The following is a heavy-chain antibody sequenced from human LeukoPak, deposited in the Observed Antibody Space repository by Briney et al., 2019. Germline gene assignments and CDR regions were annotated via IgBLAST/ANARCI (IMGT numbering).Heavy chain of an antibody. Sequence: ASVKVSCKASGYTFTGNFMHWVRQAPGQGLEWMGWINPNSGGTNYAQKFQGRVTMTRDTSISTAYMELSRLRSDDTAVYYCARDEEVRGVIINWFDPWGQGTLVTVSS. V-gene: IGHV1-2*02. D-gene: IGHD3-10*01. CDR1: GYTFTGNF. J-gene: IGHJ5*02. CDR3: ARDEEVRGVIINWFDP. CDR2: INPNSGGT.